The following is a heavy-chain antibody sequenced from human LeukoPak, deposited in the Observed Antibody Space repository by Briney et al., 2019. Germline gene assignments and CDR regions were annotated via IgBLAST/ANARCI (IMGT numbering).Heavy chain of an antibody. Sequence: PGGSLRLSCAASGFPFNDYYMNWVRQAPGKGLEWVSYISSSSSTIYYADSVKGRFTISRDNAKNSLYLQMNSLRAEDTAVYYCARVSFDDYGDYWGQGTLVTVSS. J-gene: IGHJ4*02. CDR3: ARVSFDDYGDY. V-gene: IGHV3-11*04. CDR1: GFPFNDYY. D-gene: IGHD3-3*02. CDR2: ISSSSSTI.